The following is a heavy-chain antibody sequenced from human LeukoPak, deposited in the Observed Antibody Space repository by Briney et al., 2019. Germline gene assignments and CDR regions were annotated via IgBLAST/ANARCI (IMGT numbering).Heavy chain of an antibody. D-gene: IGHD1-26*01. CDR3: ARGEWDLRD. V-gene: IGHV3-48*04. CDR2: IGTSSTTI. J-gene: IGHJ4*02. Sequence: GGSLRLSCAASGFTFSSYTMNWVRQPPGKGLEWVSNIGTSSTTIYYADSVKGRFTISRDNAKNVLFLQMNNLRAEDTAFYHCARGEWDLRDWGQGTLVIVSS. CDR1: GFTFSSYT.